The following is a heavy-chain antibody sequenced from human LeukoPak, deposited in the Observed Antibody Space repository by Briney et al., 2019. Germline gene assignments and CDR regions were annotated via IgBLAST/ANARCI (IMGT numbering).Heavy chain of an antibody. CDR1: GYTFTSYY. J-gene: IGHJ4*02. CDR3: ARGPTYYYDSSGYAIDY. CDR2: INPSGGST. V-gene: IGHV1-46*01. D-gene: IGHD3-22*01. Sequence: ASVKVSCKASGYTFTSYYMHWVRQAPGQGLEWMGIINPSGGSTSYAQKFQGRVTMTRDTSTSTVYMELSSLRSEDTAVYYCARGPTYYYDSSGYAIDYWGQGTLVTVSS.